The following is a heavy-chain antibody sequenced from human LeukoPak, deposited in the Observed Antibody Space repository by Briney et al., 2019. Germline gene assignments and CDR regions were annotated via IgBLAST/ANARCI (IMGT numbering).Heavy chain of an antibody. Sequence: GASVKVSCKASGYTFTNYGISWVRQAPGQGLEWMGWISTYNGDTRYAQDLQGRVTVTTDTSTSTSYMELRSLRSDDTAVYYCARAPNYSGSGSPFWEVWGQGTLVTVSS. CDR2: ISTYNGDT. CDR3: ARAPNYSGSGSPFWEV. D-gene: IGHD3-10*01. V-gene: IGHV1-18*01. CDR1: GYTFTNYG. J-gene: IGHJ4*02.